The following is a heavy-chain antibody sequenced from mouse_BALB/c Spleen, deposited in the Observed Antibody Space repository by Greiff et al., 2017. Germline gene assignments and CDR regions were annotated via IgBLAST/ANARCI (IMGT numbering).Heavy chain of an antibody. Sequence: QVHVKQSGAELVKPGASVKLSCKASGYTFTSYYMYWVKQRPGQGLEWIGEINPSNGGTNFNEKFKSKATLTVDKSSSTAYMQLSSLTSEDSAVYYCTRGATVRYYFDYWGQGTTLTVSS. CDR1: GYTFTSYY. V-gene: IGHV1S81*02. CDR2: INPSNGGT. D-gene: IGHD1-1*01. CDR3: TRGATVRYYFDY. J-gene: IGHJ2*01.